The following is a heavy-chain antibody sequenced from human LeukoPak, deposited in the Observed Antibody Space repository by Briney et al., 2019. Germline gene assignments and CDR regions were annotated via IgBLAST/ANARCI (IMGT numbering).Heavy chain of an antibody. CDR2: INHSGST. J-gene: IGHJ4*02. CDR3: ARDYDFWSGYYTFDY. CDR1: GGSFSGYY. D-gene: IGHD3-3*01. V-gene: IGHV4-34*01. Sequence: SETLSLTCAVYGGSFSGYYWSRIRQPPGKGLEWIGEINHSGSTNYNPSLKSRVTISVDTSKNQFSLKLSSVTAADTAVYYCARDYDFWSGYYTFDYWGQGTLVTVSS.